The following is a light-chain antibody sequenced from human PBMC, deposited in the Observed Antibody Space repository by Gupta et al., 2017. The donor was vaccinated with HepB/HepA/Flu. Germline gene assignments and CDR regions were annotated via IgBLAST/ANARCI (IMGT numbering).Light chain of an antibody. Sequence: DIQLTQSPSTLSASVGDRVTITCRATQSISNWLAWYQQKPGKAPTVLIYKASNFESRVPSRFSGSGSWTEFTRSIISRQPDDFATYYCRQDREYARTFGEGTKVEI. CDR3: RQDREYART. J-gene: IGKJ4*02. CDR1: QSISNW. CDR2: KAS. V-gene: IGKV1-5*03.